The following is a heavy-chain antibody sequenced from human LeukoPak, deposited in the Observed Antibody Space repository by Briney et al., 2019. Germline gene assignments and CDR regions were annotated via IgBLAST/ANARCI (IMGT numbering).Heavy chain of an antibody. V-gene: IGHV3-53*01. CDR1: GFSVSSDY. Sequence: GGSLRLSCAASGFSVSSDYMTWVRQAPGKGLEWVSVIYSGGSTYYADSVKGRFTISRDNSKNTLYLQMNNVRVEDAAVYFCARYHTALNYWGQGTLVTASS. D-gene: IGHD5-18*01. J-gene: IGHJ4*02. CDR3: ARYHTALNY. CDR2: IYSGGST.